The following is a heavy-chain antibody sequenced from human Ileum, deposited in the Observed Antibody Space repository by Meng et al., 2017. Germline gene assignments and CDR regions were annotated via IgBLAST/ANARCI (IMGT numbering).Heavy chain of an antibody. CDR3: ANGYSPDY. V-gene: IGHV3-23*01. Sequence: GESLKISCAASGFTFTTFAMSWVRQAPGKGLEWVSIISTSGVSTYYADSVKGRFTISRDNSKNTLYLQMNSLRVEETAVYYCANGYSPDYWGQGTLVTVSS. D-gene: IGHD5-18*01. J-gene: IGHJ4*02. CDR1: GFTFTTFA. CDR2: ISTSGVST.